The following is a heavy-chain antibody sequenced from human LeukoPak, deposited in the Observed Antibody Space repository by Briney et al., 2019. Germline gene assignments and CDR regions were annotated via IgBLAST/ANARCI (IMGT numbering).Heavy chain of an antibody. D-gene: IGHD5-18*01. CDR3: ARDPKGGFSYGWGAFDI. CDR2: IWYDGSNK. CDR1: GFTFSSYG. Sequence: GGSLRLSCAASGFTFSSYGMHWVRQAPGEGLEWVAVIWYDGSNKYYADSVKGRFTISRDNSKNTLYLQMNSLRAEDTAVYYCARDPKGGFSYGWGAFDIWGQGTMVTVSS. J-gene: IGHJ3*02. V-gene: IGHV3-33*01.